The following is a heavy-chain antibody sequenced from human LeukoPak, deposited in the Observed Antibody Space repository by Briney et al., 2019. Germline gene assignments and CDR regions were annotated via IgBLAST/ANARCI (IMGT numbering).Heavy chain of an antibody. Sequence: PGGSLRLSCAASGFTVSSNYMSWVRQAPGKGLEWVSVIYSGGSTYYADSVKGRFTISRDNSKNTLYLRMNSLRAEDTAVYYCARGGTMVRGVIEYYFDYWGQGTLVTVSS. CDR2: IYSGGST. CDR3: ARGGTMVRGVIEYYFDY. CDR1: GFTVSSNY. V-gene: IGHV3-53*01. J-gene: IGHJ4*02. D-gene: IGHD3-10*01.